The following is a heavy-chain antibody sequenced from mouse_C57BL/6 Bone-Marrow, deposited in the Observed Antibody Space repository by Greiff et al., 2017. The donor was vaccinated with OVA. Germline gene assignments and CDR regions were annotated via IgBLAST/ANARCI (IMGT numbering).Heavy chain of an antibody. J-gene: IGHJ1*03. V-gene: IGHV5-4*01. CDR3: ARDQQFLWYFDV. CDR2: ISDGGSYT. Sequence: EVKVVESGGGLVKPGGSLKLSCAASGFTFSSYAMSWVRQTPEKRLEWVATISDGGSYTYYPDNVKGRFTISRDNAKNNLYLQMSHLKSEDTAMYYCARDQQFLWYFDVWGTGTTVTVAS. CDR1: GFTFSSYA. D-gene: IGHD6-1*01.